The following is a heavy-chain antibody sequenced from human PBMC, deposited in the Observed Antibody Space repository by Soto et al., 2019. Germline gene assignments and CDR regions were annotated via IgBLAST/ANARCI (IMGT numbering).Heavy chain of an antibody. D-gene: IGHD3-16*01. CDR3: ANAVNLYVGEVPPADV. Sequence: QVQLVESGGGVVQPGRSLRLSCAASGFDFNAYGMHWVRQAPGKGLEWVTVIYHDGRNTYYADSAKGRCTISRDNSKNTLYLQINALRLDDSAVYCCANAVNLYVGEVPPADVWGKWTTVTVSS. J-gene: IGHJ6*04. V-gene: IGHV3-30*18. CDR2: IYHDGRNT. CDR1: GFDFNAYG.